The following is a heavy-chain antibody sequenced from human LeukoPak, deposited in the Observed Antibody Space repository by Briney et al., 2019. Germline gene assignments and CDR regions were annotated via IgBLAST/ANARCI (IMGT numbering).Heavy chain of an antibody. J-gene: IGHJ4*02. D-gene: IGHD2-15*01. CDR1: GDSVSSNSVA. V-gene: IGHV6-1*01. Sequence: SQTLSLTCAISGDSVSSNSVAWHWIRQSPSRGREWLGRTYYMSKWYNDYAVFEKSRITINPDTSNNEFSLQLNSVTHEDTAVYYCAREVGYCSGGTCHRDYYWGQGTLVTVSS. CDR3: AREVGYCSGGTCHRDYY. CDR2: TYYMSKWYN.